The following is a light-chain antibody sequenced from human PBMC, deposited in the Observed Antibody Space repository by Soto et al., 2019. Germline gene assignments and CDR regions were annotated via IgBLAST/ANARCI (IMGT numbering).Light chain of an antibody. Sequence: QSALTQPASVSGSPGQSITISCTGTTSDISGYNYVSWYQQHPGKAPKLMIYDVTSRPSGFSTRFSGSKSGNTASLTISGLQAEDEADYYCSSDIRSSGAYVFGTGTKLTVL. J-gene: IGLJ1*01. CDR3: SSDIRSSGAYV. CDR1: TSDISGYNY. CDR2: DVT. V-gene: IGLV2-14*01.